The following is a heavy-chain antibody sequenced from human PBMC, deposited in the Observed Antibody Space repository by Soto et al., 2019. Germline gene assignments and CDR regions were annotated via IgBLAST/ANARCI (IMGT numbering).Heavy chain of an antibody. V-gene: IGHV2-5*02. CDR2: IYWDDDE. J-gene: IGHJ6*02. Sequence: ITLKESGPTLVKPTQTLTLTCTFSGFSLNTGGVGVGWVRQPRGKAMEWLALIYWDDDERYRPSLRSRLNITKDTINNPVVLTITNMDPEDTATYYCVRNWRYYGGDYYYGMDAWGQGTTVTVSS. CDR1: GFSLNTGGVG. D-gene: IGHD3-10*01. CDR3: VRNWRYYGGDYYYGMDA.